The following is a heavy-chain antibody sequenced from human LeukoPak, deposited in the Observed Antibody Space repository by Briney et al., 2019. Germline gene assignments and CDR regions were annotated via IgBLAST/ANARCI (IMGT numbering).Heavy chain of an antibody. J-gene: IGHJ4*02. Sequence: GGSLRLSCAASGFTFSSYWMSWVRQAPGKGLEWVANIKQDGSEKYYVDSVKGRFTISRDNAKNTLYLQMNSLRAEDTAVYYCARDPRNYDSSGYYFDYWGQGTLVTVSS. V-gene: IGHV3-7*01. CDR1: GFTFSSYW. CDR2: IKQDGSEK. D-gene: IGHD3-22*01. CDR3: ARDPRNYDSSGYYFDY.